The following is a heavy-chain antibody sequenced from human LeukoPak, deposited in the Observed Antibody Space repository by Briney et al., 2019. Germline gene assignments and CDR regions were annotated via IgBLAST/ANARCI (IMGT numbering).Heavy chain of an antibody. J-gene: IGHJ4*02. V-gene: IGHV3-21*01. Sequence: KTGGSLRLSCVTSGFIFDDYAMHWVRQAPGKGLEWVSSISSSSSYIYYADSVKGRFTISRDNTKNSLYLQMNSLRAEDTAVYYCARDRHSSSWYGLAPVFDYWGQGTLVTVSS. CDR1: GFIFDDYA. CDR2: ISSSSSYI. D-gene: IGHD6-13*01. CDR3: ARDRHSSSWYGLAPVFDY.